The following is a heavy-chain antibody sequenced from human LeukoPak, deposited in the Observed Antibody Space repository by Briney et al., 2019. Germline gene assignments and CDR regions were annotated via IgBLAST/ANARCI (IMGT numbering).Heavy chain of an antibody. CDR3: AKTHTRYNWNGFDY. J-gene: IGHJ4*02. D-gene: IGHD1-1*01. V-gene: IGHV5-51*01. Sequence: GESLKTSCKGSAYNFTDNWIGWVRQMPGKGLEWMGIIYPDDSETRYNPSFQGQVTISADKSINTAYLQWSSLKASDTAMYYCAKTHTRYNWNGFDYWGQGTLVTVSS. CDR2: IYPDDSET. CDR1: AYNFTDNW.